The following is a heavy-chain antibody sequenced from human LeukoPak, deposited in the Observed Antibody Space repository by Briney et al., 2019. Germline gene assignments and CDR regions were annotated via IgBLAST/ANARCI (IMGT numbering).Heavy chain of an antibody. Sequence: GGSLRLSCAASGFTFSSSGMHWVRQTPGKGLEWVTFIRYDGSDKYYADSVKGRFTISRDNAKNSLYLQMNSLRAEDTAVYYCARGISVTRGGYYYYMDVWGKGTTVTISS. CDR1: GFTFSSSG. CDR3: ARGISVTRGGYYYYMDV. J-gene: IGHJ6*03. D-gene: IGHD2-15*01. CDR2: IRYDGSDK. V-gene: IGHV3-30*02.